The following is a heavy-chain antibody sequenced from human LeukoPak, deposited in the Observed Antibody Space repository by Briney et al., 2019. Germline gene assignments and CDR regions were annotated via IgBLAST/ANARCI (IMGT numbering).Heavy chain of an antibody. V-gene: IGHV3-23*01. CDR1: GFTINTYG. CDR3: ATDKAYYYDSSGTKGAFDI. Sequence: GGSLRLSCAASGFTINTYGMNWVRQAPGKGLEWTSGISGSGGTTYYADSVKGRFTISRDNSKNTLYLQMNSLRAEDTAVYYCATDKAYYYDSSGTKGAFDIWGQGTMVTVSS. D-gene: IGHD3-22*01. J-gene: IGHJ3*02. CDR2: ISGSGGTT.